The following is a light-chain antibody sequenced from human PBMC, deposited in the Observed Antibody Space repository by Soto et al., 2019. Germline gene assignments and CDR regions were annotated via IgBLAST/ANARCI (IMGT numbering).Light chain of an antibody. CDR3: QQYNEWPIT. CDR1: QSVGSL. J-gene: IGKJ5*01. CDR2: RTS. V-gene: IGKV3-15*01. Sequence: EIVLTQSPATLSVSPGEGATLSCRASQSVGSLLAWYQQKPGQAPRLLIYRTSYRAPGVSGSFSGSGSGTEFTLTITSLQSEDFAVYYCQQYNEWPITFGQGTRLEIK.